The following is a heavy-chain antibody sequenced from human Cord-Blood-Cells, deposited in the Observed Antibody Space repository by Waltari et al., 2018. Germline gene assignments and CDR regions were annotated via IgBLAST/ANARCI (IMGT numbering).Heavy chain of an antibody. CDR1: GGTFSSYA. D-gene: IGHD3-3*01. CDR2: INPILGIA. J-gene: IGHJ5*02. CDR3: ARDRYPTIFGVVINWFDP. Sequence: QVQLVQSGAEVKKPGSSVKVSCKASGGTFSSYALSWVRQAPGPGLEWMGRINPILGIANYAQKFQGRVTITADKSTSTAYMELSSLRSEDTAVYYCARDRYPTIFGVVINWFDPWGQGTLVTVSS. V-gene: IGHV1-69*09.